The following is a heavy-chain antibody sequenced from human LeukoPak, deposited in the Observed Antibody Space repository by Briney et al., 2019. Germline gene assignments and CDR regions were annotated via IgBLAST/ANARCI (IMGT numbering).Heavy chain of an antibody. D-gene: IGHD2-15*01. CDR3: AREWSTNRIGGSPGY. J-gene: IGHJ4*02. V-gene: IGHV1-18*01. Sequence: GASVKVSCKASGYTFTSYGISWVRQAPGQGLEWMGWISAYNGNTNYAQKLQGRVTMTTDTSTSTAYMELRSLRSDDTAVYYCAREWSTNRIGGSPGYWGQGTLVTVSS. CDR1: GYTFTSYG. CDR2: ISAYNGNT.